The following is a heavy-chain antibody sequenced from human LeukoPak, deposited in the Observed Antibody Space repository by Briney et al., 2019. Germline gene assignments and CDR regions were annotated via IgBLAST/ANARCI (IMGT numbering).Heavy chain of an antibody. J-gene: IGHJ4*02. V-gene: IGHV4-59*01. CDR2: IYYSGST. Sequence: SETLSLTCTVSGGSISSYYWSWIRQPPGKGLEWIGYIYYSGSTNYNPSLKSRVTISVDTSKNQFSLKLSSVTAADTAVYYCARRGTYFLGYWGQGTLVTVSS. CDR3: ARRGTYFLGY. D-gene: IGHD1-26*01. CDR1: GGSISSYY.